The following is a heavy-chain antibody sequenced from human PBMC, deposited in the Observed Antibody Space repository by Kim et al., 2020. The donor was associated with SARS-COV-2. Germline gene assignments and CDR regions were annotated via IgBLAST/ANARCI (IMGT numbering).Heavy chain of an antibody. CDR2: IYSGGST. CDR1: GFTVSSND. CDR3: ARDYYDSSGPLVY. V-gene: IGHV3-53*01. Sequence: GGSLRLSCAASGFTVSSNDMSWVRQAPGKGLEWVSVIYSGGSTYYADAVKGRCTISRDNSKNTLYLQMNSLIAEDTAVDYCARDYYDSSGPLVYWGHGT. D-gene: IGHD3-22*01. J-gene: IGHJ4*01.